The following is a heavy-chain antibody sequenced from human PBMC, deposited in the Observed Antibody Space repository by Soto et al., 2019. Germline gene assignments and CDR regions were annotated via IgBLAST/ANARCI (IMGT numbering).Heavy chain of an antibody. CDR2: IVVGSGNT. CDR3: AAVVCRGGSCYFGVFDI. CDR1: GFTLTSSA. V-gene: IGHV1-58*02. J-gene: IGHJ3*02. Sequence: SVKVSCKASGFTLTSSAMQWVRQARGQRLEWIGWIVVGSGNTNYAQKFQERVTITRDMSTSTAYMELSSLRSEDTAVYYCAAVVCRGGSCYFGVFDIGGKGKMAPV. D-gene: IGHD2-15*01.